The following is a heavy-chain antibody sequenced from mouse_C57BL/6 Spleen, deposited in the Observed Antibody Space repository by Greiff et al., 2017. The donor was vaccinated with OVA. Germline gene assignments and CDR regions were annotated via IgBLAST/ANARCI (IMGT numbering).Heavy chain of an antibody. D-gene: IGHD1-1*02. CDR1: GFNIKDDY. V-gene: IGHV14-4*01. CDR3: TLYGGYFDV. J-gene: IGHJ1*03. CDR2: IDPENGDT. Sequence: EVQVVESGAELVRPGASVKLSCTASGFNIKDDYMHWVKQRPEQGLEWIGWIDPENGDTEYASKFQGKATITADTSSNTAYLQLSSLTSEDTAVYYCTLYGGYFDVWGTGTTVTVSS.